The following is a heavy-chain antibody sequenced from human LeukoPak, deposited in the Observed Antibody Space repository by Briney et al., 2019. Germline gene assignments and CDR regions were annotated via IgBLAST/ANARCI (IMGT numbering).Heavy chain of an antibody. Sequence: SETLSLTCDVYGGSFSNYYWSWIRQPPGKGLEWIGEINHRGGTNYNPSLKSRVIISVDTSKNQFSLKLSSVTAADTAVYYCAGAVAGAYYYYYMDVWGKGTTVTVSS. D-gene: IGHD6-19*01. V-gene: IGHV4-34*01. CDR2: INHRGGT. CDR1: GGSFSNYY. CDR3: AGAVAGAYYYYYMDV. J-gene: IGHJ6*03.